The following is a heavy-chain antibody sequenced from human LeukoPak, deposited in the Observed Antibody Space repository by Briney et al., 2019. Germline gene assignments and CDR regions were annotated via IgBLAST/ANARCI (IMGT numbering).Heavy chain of an antibody. CDR1: GFTFSPHA. J-gene: IGHJ4*02. CDR2: ISSDGSDK. V-gene: IGHV3-30-3*01. Sequence: GGSLRLSCAASGFTFSPHAMHWVRQAPGKGLKWVAVISSDGSDKYYADSVQGRFTISRDNSKNTLYLQMNSLRPEDTAVYYCARDGGGGYYYDSSGYRYWGQGTLVTVSS. CDR3: ARDGGGGYYYDSSGYRY. D-gene: IGHD3-22*01.